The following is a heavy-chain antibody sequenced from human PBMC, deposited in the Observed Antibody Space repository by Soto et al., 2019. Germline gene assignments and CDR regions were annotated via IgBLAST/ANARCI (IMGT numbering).Heavy chain of an antibody. Sequence: PSETLSLTCAVSGGSISSSTWWSWVRQPPGKGLEWIGEILHSGATNYNPSLKSRVTFSVDKSKNQFSLKLSSVTAADTAVYFCARDPGVSRGFAFDSWGQGTLVTVYS. CDR1: GGSISSSTW. V-gene: IGHV4-4*02. J-gene: IGHJ4*01. D-gene: IGHD3-3*01. CDR2: ILHSGAT. CDR3: ARDPGVSRGFAFDS.